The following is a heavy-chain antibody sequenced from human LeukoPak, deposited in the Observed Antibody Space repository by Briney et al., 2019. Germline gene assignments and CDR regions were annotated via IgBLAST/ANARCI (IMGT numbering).Heavy chain of an antibody. J-gene: IGHJ4*02. V-gene: IGHV3-48*01. Sequence: GRSRRLSCAASGFTFSSFSMNWVRHAPGKGLEWVSYISSSSSTIYYADSVKGRFTISRDNAKNSLYLQLHSLRAEDTAVYYCAREPLFYDFWSGYHDYWGQGTLVTVSS. CDR1: GFTFSSFS. D-gene: IGHD3-3*01. CDR2: ISSSSSTI. CDR3: AREPLFYDFWSGYHDY.